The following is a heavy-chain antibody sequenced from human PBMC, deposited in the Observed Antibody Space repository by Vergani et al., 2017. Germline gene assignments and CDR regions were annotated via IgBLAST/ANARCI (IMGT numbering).Heavy chain of an antibody. D-gene: IGHD6-6*01. CDR1: GFTFSSYG. V-gene: IGHV3-33*01. CDR2: IWYDGSNK. Sequence: QVQLVESGGGVVQPGRSLRLSCAASGFTFSSYGMHWVRQAPGKGLEWVAVIWYDGSNKYYADSVKGRFTISRDNSKNTLYLQMNSLRAEDTAVYYCARDRLEYSSSQQLVRYFDYWGQGTLVTVSS. CDR3: ARDRLEYSSSQQLVRYFDY. J-gene: IGHJ4*02.